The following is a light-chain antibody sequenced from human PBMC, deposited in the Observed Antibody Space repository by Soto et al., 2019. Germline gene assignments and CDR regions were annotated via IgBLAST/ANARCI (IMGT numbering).Light chain of an antibody. J-gene: IGKJ1*01. CDR1: QITTRW. Sequence: DIQVTQSPSTLSASVGDRVTITCRASQITTRWSSWHQQKPGKAPKLLIYMASSLQSGVPSRFIGSASGTEFTLTISSLQPDDFATYYCQHFKSFGQGTKVEIK. CDR3: QHFKS. V-gene: IGKV1-5*03. CDR2: MAS.